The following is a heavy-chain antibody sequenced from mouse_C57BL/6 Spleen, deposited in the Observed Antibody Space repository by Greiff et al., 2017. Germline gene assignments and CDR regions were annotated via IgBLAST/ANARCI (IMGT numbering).Heavy chain of an antibody. CDR3: ARGCGNYFDY. D-gene: IGHD1-1*02. J-gene: IGHJ2*01. Sequence: EVKLMESGGDLVKPGGSLKLSCAASGFTFSSYGMSWVRQTPDKRLEWVATISSGGSYTYYPDSVKGRFTISRDNAKNTLYLQMSSLKSEDTAMYYCARGCGNYFDYWGKGTTLTVSS. CDR2: ISSGGSYT. V-gene: IGHV5-6*01. CDR1: GFTFSSYG.